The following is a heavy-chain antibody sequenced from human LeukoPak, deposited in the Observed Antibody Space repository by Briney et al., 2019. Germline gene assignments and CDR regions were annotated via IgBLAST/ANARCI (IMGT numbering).Heavy chain of an antibody. Sequence: GGSLRLSCAASGFTFSSYAMHWVRQAPGKGLEWVAVISYDGSNKYYADSVKGRFTISRDNSKNTLYLQMNSLRAEDTAVYYCARDHGDIAILPWGQGTLVTVSS. CDR3: ARDHGDIAILP. D-gene: IGHD5-18*01. J-gene: IGHJ5*02. CDR1: GFTFSSYA. CDR2: ISYDGSNK. V-gene: IGHV3-30*04.